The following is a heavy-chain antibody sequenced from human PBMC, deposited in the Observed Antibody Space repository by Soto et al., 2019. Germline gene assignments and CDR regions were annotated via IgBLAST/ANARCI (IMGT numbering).Heavy chain of an antibody. CDR3: ARNVLLWFGLDH. V-gene: IGHV4-34*01. CDR2: INHSGST. Sequence: SETLSLTCAVYGGSFSGYYWSWIRQPPGKGLEWIGEINHSGSTNYNPSLKSRVTISVDTSKNQFSLKLSSVTAADTAVYYCARNVLLWFGLDHWGQGT. CDR1: GGSFSGYY. J-gene: IGHJ5*02. D-gene: IGHD3-10*01.